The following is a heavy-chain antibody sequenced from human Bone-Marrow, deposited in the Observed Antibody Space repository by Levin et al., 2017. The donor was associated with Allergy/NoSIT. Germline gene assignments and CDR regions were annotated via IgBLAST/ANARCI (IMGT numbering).Heavy chain of an antibody. CDR1: GFTFDDYV. D-gene: IGHD3-22*01. V-gene: IGHV3-9*01. J-gene: IGHJ4*02. CDR3: TKGAYYDFGGYPDF. CDR2: ISWNSGSI. Sequence: GGSLRLSCAASGFTFDDYVMHWVRQAPGKGLEWVSGISWNSGSIGYADSVKGRFTISRDNAKSSLYLQMNSLRAEDTALYYCTKGAYYDFGGYPDFWGQGTLVTVSS.